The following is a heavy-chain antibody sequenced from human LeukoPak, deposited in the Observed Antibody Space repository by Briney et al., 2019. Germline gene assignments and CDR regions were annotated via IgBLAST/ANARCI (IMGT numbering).Heavy chain of an antibody. CDR3: ARGDIGGSGVPMDV. D-gene: IGHD3-10*01. CDR2: ASYLGTT. J-gene: IGHJ6*02. Sequence: SETLSLTCTVSGGSISSYYWSWIRQSPGKGLEWIASASYLGTTHYTPSLKSRVTISVDTSTNQFSLKLSSVTAADTAVYYCARGDIGGSGVPMDVWGQGTTVTVSS. CDR1: GGSISSYY. V-gene: IGHV4-59*12.